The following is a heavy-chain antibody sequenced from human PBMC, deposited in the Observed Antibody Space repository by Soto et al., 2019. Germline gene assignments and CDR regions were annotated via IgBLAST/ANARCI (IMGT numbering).Heavy chain of an antibody. CDR3: ARGGYDGGWFDP. Sequence: SETLSLTCTVSGGSISSGGSYWGWIRQSPGKGLEWIGYIYYSGNTILNPSLRSRVTLSVDTSKNQFSLKLSSVTAADTAVYYCARGGYDGGWFDPWGQGTLVTVSS. J-gene: IGHJ5*02. D-gene: IGHD5-12*01. CDR2: IYYSGNT. V-gene: IGHV4-30-4*02. CDR1: GGSISSGGSY.